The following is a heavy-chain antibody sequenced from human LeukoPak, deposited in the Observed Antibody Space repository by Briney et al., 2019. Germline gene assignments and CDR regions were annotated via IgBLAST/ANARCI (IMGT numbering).Heavy chain of an antibody. D-gene: IGHD1-26*01. CDR2: ISADKVNT. J-gene: IGHJ2*01. V-gene: IGHV1-18*01. CDR1: GYTFTSYG. Sequence: ASVKVSCKASGYTFTSYGFSWVRQAPGQGLEWMAWISADKVNTNYAQKLQGRVTMSADTSTSTAYMELRSLTSDDTAVYYCAKGTRGRGDWYFDLWGRGTLVTVSS. CDR3: AKGTRGRGDWYFDL.